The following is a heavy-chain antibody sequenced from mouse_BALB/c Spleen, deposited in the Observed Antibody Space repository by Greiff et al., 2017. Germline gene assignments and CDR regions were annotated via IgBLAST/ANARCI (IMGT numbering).Heavy chain of an antibody. CDR2: LDPYYGGT. CDR3: ARFSTMITNYYAMDY. Sequence: VHVKQSGPELEKPGASVKISCKASGYSFNGYNMNWVKQSNGKSLEWIGNLDPYYGGTSYNQKFKGKATLTVDKSSSTAYMQLKSLTSEDSAVYYCARFSTMITNYYAMDYWGQGTSVTVSS. V-gene: IGHV1-39*01. D-gene: IGHD2-4*01. J-gene: IGHJ4*01. CDR1: GYSFNGYN.